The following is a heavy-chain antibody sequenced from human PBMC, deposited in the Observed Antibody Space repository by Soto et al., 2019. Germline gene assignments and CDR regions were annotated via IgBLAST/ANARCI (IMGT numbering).Heavy chain of an antibody. CDR2: IRSKAYGGTT. J-gene: IGHJ6*02. Sequence: VHPGGSLRLSCTASGFTFGDYAMSWFRQAPGKGLEWVGFIRSKAYGGTTEYAASVKGRFTISRDDSKSIAYLQMNSLKTEDTAVYYCTRVASSWHYGMDVWGQGTTVTVSS. V-gene: IGHV3-49*03. CDR3: TRVASSWHYGMDV. D-gene: IGHD6-13*01. CDR1: GFTFGDYA.